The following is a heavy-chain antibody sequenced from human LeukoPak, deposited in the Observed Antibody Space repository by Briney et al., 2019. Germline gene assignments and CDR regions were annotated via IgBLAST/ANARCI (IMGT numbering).Heavy chain of an antibody. D-gene: IGHD1-26*01. CDR1: GDSISSYY. CDR2: IYYSGTT. J-gene: IGHJ4*02. V-gene: IGHV4-59*01. CDR3: ARVSLCPAYSGTYCYYFDY. Sequence: PSETLSLTCIVSGDSISSYYWSWIRQPPGRGLEWIGYIYYSGTTNYNPSLKNRVTISLDTSKNQFSLKLSSVTAADTAVYYCARVSLCPAYSGTYCYYFDYWGQGTPVTVSS.